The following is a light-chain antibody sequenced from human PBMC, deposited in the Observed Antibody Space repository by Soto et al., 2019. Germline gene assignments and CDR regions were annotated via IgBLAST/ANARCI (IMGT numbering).Light chain of an antibody. Sequence: DIQMTQSPSTLSASVGDRVTITCRASQSVSNWLAWYQQKPGKAPKFLIFDASTLESGVPSRFSGNGSGTEFTLTISSLQPDDFATYYCQQYNSFPYTFGQGTKLEI. J-gene: IGKJ2*01. V-gene: IGKV1-5*01. CDR1: QSVSNW. CDR2: DAS. CDR3: QQYNSFPYT.